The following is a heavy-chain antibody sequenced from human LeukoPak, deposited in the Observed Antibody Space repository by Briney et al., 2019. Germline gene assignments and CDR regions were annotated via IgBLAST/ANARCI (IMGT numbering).Heavy chain of an antibody. CDR1: GYTFTNYG. Sequence: ASVKVSCKASGYTFTNYGFIWLRQAPGQGPEWMGWISAYNGNTNYAPKFQGRVTLTTDTSTTTAYMELTTLRSDDTAVYYCARVYSNSHEPDYWGQGTLVTVSS. V-gene: IGHV1-18*01. D-gene: IGHD6-13*01. J-gene: IGHJ4*02. CDR3: ARVYSNSHEPDY. CDR2: ISAYNGNT.